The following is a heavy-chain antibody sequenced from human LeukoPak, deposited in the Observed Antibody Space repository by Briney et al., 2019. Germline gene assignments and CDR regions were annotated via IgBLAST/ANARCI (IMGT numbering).Heavy chain of an antibody. V-gene: IGHV5-51*01. CDR1: GYRFTSYW. CDR2: FYPGDSDT. Sequence: GESLKISCKSSGYRFTSYWIGWVPQLPGKGLEWMGLFYPGDSDTRYSPSFQGQVTISADKSISTAHLQWSSLKASDTAIYYCARRGLLMESPMDVWGQGTTVTVYS. D-gene: IGHD3-9*01. CDR3: ARRGLLMESPMDV. J-gene: IGHJ6*02.